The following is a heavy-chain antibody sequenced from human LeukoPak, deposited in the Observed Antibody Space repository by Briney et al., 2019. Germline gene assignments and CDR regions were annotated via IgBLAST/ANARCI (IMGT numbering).Heavy chain of an antibody. CDR2: IYYSGST. CDR3: ASNDYSSSDAFDI. D-gene: IGHD4-11*01. Sequence: SEALSLTCTVSGGSISSYYWSWIRQPPGKGLEWIGYIYYSGSTNYNPSLKSRVTISVDTSKNQFSLKLSSVTAADTAVYYCASNDYSSSDAFDIWGQGTMVTVSS. J-gene: IGHJ3*02. V-gene: IGHV4-59*01. CDR1: GGSISSYY.